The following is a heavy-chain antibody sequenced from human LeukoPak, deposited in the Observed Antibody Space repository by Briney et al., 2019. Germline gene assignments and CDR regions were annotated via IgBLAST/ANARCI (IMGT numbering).Heavy chain of an antibody. J-gene: IGHJ4*02. D-gene: IGHD1-26*01. CDR2: IDHSGTT. CDR3: ARVKVGTTSGFDS. CDR1: GYSISSHYF. V-gene: IGHV4-38-2*01. Sequence: SETLSLTCAVSGYSISSHYFGGWIRQPPGKGLEWIGSIDHSGTTYYNPSLKSRVTISVDTSKNQLSLKLSSVTASDTAVYYCARVKVGTTSGFDSWGQGTLVTVSS.